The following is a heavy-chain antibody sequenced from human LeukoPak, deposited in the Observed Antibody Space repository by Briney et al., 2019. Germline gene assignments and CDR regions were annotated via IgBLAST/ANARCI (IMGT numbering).Heavy chain of an antibody. CDR2: IRYDGSNK. CDR1: GFTFSSYG. D-gene: IGHD5-18*01. Sequence: GGSLRLSCAASGFTFSSYGMHWVRQAPGKGLEWVAFIRYDGSNKYYADSVKGRFTISRDNSKNTLYLQMNSLRAEDTAVYYCARVDTAMAGPWGQGTLVTVSS. V-gene: IGHV3-30*02. CDR3: ARVDTAMAGP. J-gene: IGHJ4*02.